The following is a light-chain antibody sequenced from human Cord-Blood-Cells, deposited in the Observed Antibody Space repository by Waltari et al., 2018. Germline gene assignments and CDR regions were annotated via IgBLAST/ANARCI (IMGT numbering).Light chain of an antibody. CDR3: QQYYSYPWT. J-gene: IGKJ1*01. Sequence: AIRMTQSPSSLSASTGARVTITCRASQGISSYLAWYQQKPGKAPKLLIYAASTLQSGVPSRVSGSGSGTDFTLTISCLQSEDFATYYCQQYYSYPWTFGQGTKVEIK. V-gene: IGKV1-8*01. CDR1: QGISSY. CDR2: AAS.